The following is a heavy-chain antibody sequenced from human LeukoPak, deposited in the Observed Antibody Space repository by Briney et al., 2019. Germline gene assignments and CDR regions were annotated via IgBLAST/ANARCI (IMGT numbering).Heavy chain of an antibody. CDR3: ARPSSIAATGGLDAFDI. J-gene: IGHJ3*02. Sequence: SETLSLTCSVSGDSITSNYWTWIRQPPGKGLERIGYISYSGSTKYNPSLKGRLTISADTSKNHFSLKLTSVTAADTAMYYCARPSSIAATGGLDAFDIWGQGTLVTVSS. V-gene: IGHV4-59*08. CDR2: ISYSGST. CDR1: GDSITSNY. D-gene: IGHD6-13*01.